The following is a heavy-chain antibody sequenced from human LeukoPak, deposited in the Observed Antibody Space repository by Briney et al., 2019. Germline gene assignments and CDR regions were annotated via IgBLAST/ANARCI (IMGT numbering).Heavy chain of an antibody. CDR2: IKHSGST. CDR1: GGSFSGYY. CDR3: ARGRRSSSSWSYFDY. V-gene: IGHV4-34*01. J-gene: IGHJ4*02. Sequence: PSETLSLTCAVYGGSFSGYYWSWIRQPPGKGLEWIGEIKHSGSTNYNPSLKSRVTISVDTSKNQFSLKLSSVTAADTAVYYCARGRRSSSSWSYFDYWGQGTLVTVSS. D-gene: IGHD6-13*01.